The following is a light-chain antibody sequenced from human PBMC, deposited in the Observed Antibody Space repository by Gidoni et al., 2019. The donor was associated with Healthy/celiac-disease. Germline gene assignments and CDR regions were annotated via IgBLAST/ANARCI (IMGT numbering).Light chain of an antibody. CDR3: QQRSNWPPLT. CDR2: DAS. V-gene: IGKV3-11*01. J-gene: IGKJ4*01. CDR1: QSVSSY. Sequence: EIVLTQSPATLSLSPGERATPSCRASQSVSSYLAWYQQKPGQGPRLLIYDASNRATGIPARCSGSGSETDFTLTISSLEPEDFAVYYCQQRSNWPPLTFGGGTKVEIK.